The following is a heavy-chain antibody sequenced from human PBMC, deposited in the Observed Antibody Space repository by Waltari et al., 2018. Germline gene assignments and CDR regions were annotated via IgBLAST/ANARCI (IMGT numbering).Heavy chain of an antibody. CDR1: GGTFSSYA. Sequence: QVQLVQSGAEVKKPGSSVKVSCKASGGTFSSYAISWVRQAPGQGLEWMGRIIPCRGIANYAQKFQGRVTITADKATSTAYMELSSLRSEDTAVYYWASSIAAAGKDFDYWGQGTLVTVSS. V-gene: IGHV1-69*09. J-gene: IGHJ4*02. CDR3: ASSIAAAGKDFDY. CDR2: IIPCRGIA. D-gene: IGHD6-13*01.